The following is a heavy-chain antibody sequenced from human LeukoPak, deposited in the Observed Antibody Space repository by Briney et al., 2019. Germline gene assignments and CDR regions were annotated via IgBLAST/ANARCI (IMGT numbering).Heavy chain of an antibody. CDR2: MYSGGST. D-gene: IGHD2-15*01. Sequence: GGSLRPSCAASGFTVSSIYMSWVRQAPGKGLEWVSVMYSGGSTYYADSVKGRFTISRDNSKNTLYLQMNSLRAEDTAVYYCARDPGYCSGGSCQYYYYYYMDVWGKGTTVTVSS. CDR1: GFTVSSIY. J-gene: IGHJ6*03. CDR3: ARDPGYCSGGSCQYYYYYYMDV. V-gene: IGHV3-66*01.